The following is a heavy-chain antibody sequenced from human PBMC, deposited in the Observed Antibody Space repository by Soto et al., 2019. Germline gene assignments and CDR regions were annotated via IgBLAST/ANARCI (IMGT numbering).Heavy chain of an antibody. CDR1: GFTFSDYY. V-gene: IGHV3-11*01. J-gene: IGHJ4*02. D-gene: IGHD3-22*01. CDR3: AKMSSENYYDPVFS. CDR2: ISSSGNTI. Sequence: QVQLVESGGGLVKTSGSLRIACAAPGFTFSDYYMSWVRQAPGKGLEWVSYISSSGNTIYYADSVKGRFTISRDNAKNSVYLQMNSLRAEDTSLYFCAKMSSENYYDPVFSWGQGTLVTVSS.